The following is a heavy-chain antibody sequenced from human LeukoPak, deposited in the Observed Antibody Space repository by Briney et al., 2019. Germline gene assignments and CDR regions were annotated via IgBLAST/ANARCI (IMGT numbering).Heavy chain of an antibody. CDR3: SWRLEY. J-gene: IGHJ4*02. Sequence: GGSLRLSCAASGFTFSRNWMDWVRQTPGKGLEWVANINEDGSEENYVGSLKGRFTISRDNAKNLLYLQMNSLRVDDTAIYYCSWRLEYLGQGTLVTVSS. CDR1: GFTFSRNW. CDR2: INEDGSEE. V-gene: IGHV3-7*03.